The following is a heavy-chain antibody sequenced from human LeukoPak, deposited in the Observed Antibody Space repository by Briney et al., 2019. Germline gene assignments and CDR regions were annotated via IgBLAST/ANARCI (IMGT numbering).Heavy chain of an antibody. CDR2: IHPKSGGT. J-gene: IGHJ1*01. CDR1: GSTFTDYY. Sequence: GASVKVSCKASGSTFTDYYLHWVRQAPGQGLEWMGWIHPKSGGTSYAQKFQGRVAMTRDTSISTAYMELSSLRSDDTAIYYCARLAAVPGWGQGTLVTVSS. D-gene: IGHD6-19*01. CDR3: ARLAAVPG. V-gene: IGHV1-2*02.